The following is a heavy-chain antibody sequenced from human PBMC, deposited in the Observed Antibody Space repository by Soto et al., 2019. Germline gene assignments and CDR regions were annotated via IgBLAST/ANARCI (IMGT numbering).Heavy chain of an antibody. CDR3: AKHRSGWYSSEFDY. Sequence: PGGSLRLSCAASGFIFENFGMSWVRQAPGKGLEWISSISGSGFKKYYADSVKGRFTISRDNSKSTVYLELNNLSAEDTAVYYCAKHRSGWYSSEFDYWGQGTLVTVSS. CDR1: GFIFENFG. V-gene: IGHV3-23*01. D-gene: IGHD6-19*01. J-gene: IGHJ4*02. CDR2: ISGSGFKK.